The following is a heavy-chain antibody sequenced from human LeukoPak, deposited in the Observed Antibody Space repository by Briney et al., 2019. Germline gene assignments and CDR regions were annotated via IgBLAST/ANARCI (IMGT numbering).Heavy chain of an antibody. CDR2: LYHPDST. J-gene: IGHJ6*03. Sequence: SENLSLTCGVSGYPINNAYYWVWIRQPPGQGLEWIGSLYHPDSTYYNPSLKSRITMSVDTSRNQFSLRLSFVTAADTAVYYCARQYDSYFYYYLDLWGTGTTVTVS. D-gene: IGHD2-2*01. V-gene: IGHV4-38-2*01. CDR3: ARQYDSYFYYYLDL. CDR1: GYPINNAYY.